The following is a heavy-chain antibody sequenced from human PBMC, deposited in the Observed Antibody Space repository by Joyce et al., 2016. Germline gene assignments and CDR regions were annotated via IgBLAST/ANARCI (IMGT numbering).Heavy chain of an antibody. CDR3: ARDDRDVGAGGHGYFDY. Sequence: QVQLVQSGAEVKEHGASVKVSCKASGYTFTSYSISWVRKDPGQGLEWMGWISGYKGNANYARNHQGRVTVTTDTSTSTAYMEMRSLSTDDTAVYYCARDDRDVGAGGHGYFDYWGQGTLVTVSS. CDR1: GYTFTSYS. CDR2: ISGYKGNA. J-gene: IGHJ4*02. V-gene: IGHV1-18*01. D-gene: IGHD1-26*01.